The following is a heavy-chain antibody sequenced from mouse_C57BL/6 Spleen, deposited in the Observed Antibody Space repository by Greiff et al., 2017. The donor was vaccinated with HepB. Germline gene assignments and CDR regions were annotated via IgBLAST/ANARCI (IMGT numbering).Heavy chain of an antibody. Sequence: VQLKQSGPELVKPGASVKISCKASGYSFTGYYMNWVKQSPEKSLEWIGEINPSTGGTTYNQKFKAKATLTVDKSSSTAYMQLKSLTSEDSAVYYCAGLRRGYFDVWGTGTTVTVSS. J-gene: IGHJ1*03. CDR1: GYSFTGYY. D-gene: IGHD2-2*01. CDR3: AGLRRGYFDV. V-gene: IGHV1-42*01. CDR2: INPSTGGT.